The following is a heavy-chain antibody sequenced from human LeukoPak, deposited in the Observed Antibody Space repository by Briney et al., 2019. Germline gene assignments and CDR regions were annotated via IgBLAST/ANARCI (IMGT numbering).Heavy chain of an antibody. V-gene: IGHV3-23*01. D-gene: IGHD3-16*01. CDR1: GFTFRSYV. Sequence: GGSLRLSCVASGFTFRSYVLSWVRQAPGKGLEWVSALSGSGESTYYADAVKGRFTISRDNSKNTVHLQMSGLRAEDTAVYHCAKVTYDYVWGSYENWGQGTLVTVSS. CDR2: LSGSGEST. J-gene: IGHJ4*02. CDR3: AKVTYDYVWGSYEN.